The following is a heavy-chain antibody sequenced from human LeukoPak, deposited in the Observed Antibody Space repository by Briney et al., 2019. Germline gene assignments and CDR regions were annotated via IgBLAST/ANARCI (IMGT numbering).Heavy chain of an antibody. CDR2: ISAYNGNT. D-gene: IGHD3-3*01. Sequence: ASVNVSCTASGYTFTIYGISWVRQAPGQGLEWMGWISAYNGNTNYAQKLQGRVTMTTDTSTSTAYMEPRSLRSDDTAVYYCARWDYDFWSGYYNYYYYGMDVWGQGTTVTVSS. CDR3: ARWDYDFWSGYYNYYYYGMDV. J-gene: IGHJ6*02. V-gene: IGHV1-18*01. CDR1: GYTFTIYG.